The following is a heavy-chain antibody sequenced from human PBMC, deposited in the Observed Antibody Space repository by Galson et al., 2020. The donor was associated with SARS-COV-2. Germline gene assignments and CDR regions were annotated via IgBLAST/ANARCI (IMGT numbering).Heavy chain of an antibody. CDR3: ARSLVPPAMDACDV. V-gene: IGHV3-21*01. Sequence: GESLKISCAASGFTFSIYSMHWVRQAPGKGLEWVSSMTSGPTYIYYADSVRGRFTISRDNSKNSLYLHMKNLRAEDTAVYYCARSLVPPAMDACDVWGHGTMVTVSS. CDR2: MTSGPTYI. J-gene: IGHJ3*01. D-gene: IGHD2-2*01. CDR1: GFTFSIYS.